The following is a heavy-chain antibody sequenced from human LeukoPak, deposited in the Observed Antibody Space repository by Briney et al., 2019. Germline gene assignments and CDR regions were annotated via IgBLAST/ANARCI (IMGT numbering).Heavy chain of an antibody. CDR3: ARASNWNDAGY. Sequence: ASVKVSCKASGYTFTSYGISWVRQAPGQGLEWMGIINPSGGSTSYAQKFQGRVTMTRDMSTSTVYMELSSLRSEDTAVYYCARASNWNDAGYWGQGTLVTVSS. CDR2: INPSGGST. V-gene: IGHV1-46*01. CDR1: GYTFTSYG. J-gene: IGHJ4*02. D-gene: IGHD1-20*01.